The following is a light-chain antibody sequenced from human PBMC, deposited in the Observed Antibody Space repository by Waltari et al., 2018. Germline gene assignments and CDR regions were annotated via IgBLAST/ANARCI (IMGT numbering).Light chain of an antibody. CDR2: SNN. CDR1: SSNIGSNT. J-gene: IGLJ3*02. V-gene: IGLV1-44*01. CDR3: ATWDDSLNGRV. Sequence: QSVLTQPPSASGTPGLRVTISCSGSSSNIGSNTVAWYEQFPGMAPRLLIYSNNERPSGVPDRFSGSKSGSSASLTISGLHFEDEADYYCATWDDSLNGRVFGGGTKLTVL.